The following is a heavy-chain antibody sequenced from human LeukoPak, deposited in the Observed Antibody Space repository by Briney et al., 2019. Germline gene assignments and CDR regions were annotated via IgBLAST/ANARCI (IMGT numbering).Heavy chain of an antibody. CDR3: AKDFKAYDSREGAFDI. Sequence: GRSLRLSCAASGFIFEDYGMHWVRQAPGKGLEWVSGISWNSGSIGYADSLKGRFTISRDNAKNSLYLQMNSLRAEDTALYYCAKDFKAYDSREGAFDIWGQGTMVTVSS. J-gene: IGHJ3*02. D-gene: IGHD3-22*01. V-gene: IGHV3-9*01. CDR2: ISWNSGSI. CDR1: GFIFEDYG.